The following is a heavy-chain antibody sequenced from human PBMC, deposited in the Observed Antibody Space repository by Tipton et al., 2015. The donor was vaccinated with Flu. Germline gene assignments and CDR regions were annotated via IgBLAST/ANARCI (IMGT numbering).Heavy chain of an antibody. J-gene: IGHJ4*02. CDR1: GDSIASYY. D-gene: IGHD5-24*01. CDR2: VYYSGTA. CDR3: ARAGAHGYTLVQDS. Sequence: TLSLTCTVSGDSIASYYWSWIRQPPGKGLEWIGYVYYSGTAKYNPSLTGRVTISVDTSENNFSLKLTAVTAADTAVYYCARAGAHGYTLVQDSWGQGALVTVSS. V-gene: IGHV4-59*01.